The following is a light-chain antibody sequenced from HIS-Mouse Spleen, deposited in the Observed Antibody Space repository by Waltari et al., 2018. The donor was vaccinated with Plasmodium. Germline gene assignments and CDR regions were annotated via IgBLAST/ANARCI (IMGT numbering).Light chain of an antibody. CDR1: ALPTNY. Sequence: SYELTQPPSVSVSPGQTARTTCSADALPTNYAYWYQQKSGQAPVLVIYEDSKRPSGIPERFSGSSSGTMATLTISGAQVEDEADYYCYSTDSSGNHRVFGGGTKLTVL. CDR3: YSTDSSGNHRV. J-gene: IGLJ3*02. V-gene: IGLV3-10*01. CDR2: EDS.